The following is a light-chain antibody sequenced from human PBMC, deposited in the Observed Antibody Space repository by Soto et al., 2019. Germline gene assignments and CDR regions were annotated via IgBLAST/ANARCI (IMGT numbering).Light chain of an antibody. CDR1: SSDVGGYNY. Sequence: QSVVPQPGSESGSPGQSITISCTGTSSDVGGYNYVSWYQQHPGKAPKLMIYDVSNRPSGVSNRFSGSKSGNTASLTISGLQAEDEADYYCSSYTSTSALGLYVFGTGTKGTVL. V-gene: IGLV2-14*01. CDR2: DVS. CDR3: SSYTSTSALGLYV. J-gene: IGLJ1*01.